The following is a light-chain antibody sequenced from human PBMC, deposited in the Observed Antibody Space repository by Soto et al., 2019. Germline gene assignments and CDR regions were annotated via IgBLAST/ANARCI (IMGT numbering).Light chain of an antibody. CDR1: QGISSW. Sequence: IQMTQSPSSVSASVGERVSITYRASQGISSWLAWYQQKPGRAPKLLIYTGSSLQSGVPSRFSGTGSGTDFTLTIRSLQPEDVATYYCQQANSFPLTFGGGTKVEIK. J-gene: IGKJ4*01. CDR2: TGS. CDR3: QQANSFPLT. V-gene: IGKV1-12*01.